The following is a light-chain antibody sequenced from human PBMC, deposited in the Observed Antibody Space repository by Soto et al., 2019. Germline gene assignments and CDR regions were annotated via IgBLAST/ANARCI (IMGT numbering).Light chain of an antibody. J-gene: IGKJ4*02. CDR3: QQYDCYPLT. V-gene: IGKV1-5*01. Sequence: DVRMTQSPATLSANIGDRVTITCRASQSINNLLAWYQQKPGKAPKFLIYDVSTLESGVPSRFSGSGSGTEFTLTISMLQPEDFATYYCQQYDCYPLTFGGGS. CDR1: QSINNL. CDR2: DVS.